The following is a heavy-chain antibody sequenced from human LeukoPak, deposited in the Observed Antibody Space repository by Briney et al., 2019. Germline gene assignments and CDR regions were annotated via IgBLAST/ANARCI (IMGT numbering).Heavy chain of an antibody. CDR3: ARHGRDNSGYYEAYYFDY. CDR2: ISYSGST. Sequence: SETLSLTCTVSGGSISSYYWSWIRQPPGKGLEWIGYISYSGSTSYNPSLRSRVTISAGTSKNQFSLKLSSVTAADTAVYYCARHGRDNSGYYEAYYFDYWGQGPLVTVSS. D-gene: IGHD3-22*01. CDR1: GGSISSYY. V-gene: IGHV4-59*08. J-gene: IGHJ4*02.